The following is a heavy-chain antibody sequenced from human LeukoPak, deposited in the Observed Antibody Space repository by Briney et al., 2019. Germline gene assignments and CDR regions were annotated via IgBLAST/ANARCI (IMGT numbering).Heavy chain of an antibody. J-gene: IGHJ4*02. CDR1: GGSLSSYY. CDR2: IYYSGNT. Sequence: PSETLSLTCTVSGGSLSSYYWSWIRQPPGKGLEWIGYIYYSGNTNYNPSLKSRVTISVDTSKNQFSLKLSSVTAADTAVYYCARALFSGYSSGWPPAPGYWGQGTVVTVSS. CDR3: ARALFSGYSSGWPPAPGY. D-gene: IGHD6-19*01. V-gene: IGHV4-59*01.